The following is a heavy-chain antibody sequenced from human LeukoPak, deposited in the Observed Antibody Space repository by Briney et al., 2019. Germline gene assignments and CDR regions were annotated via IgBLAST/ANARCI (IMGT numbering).Heavy chain of an antibody. Sequence: GGSLRLSCAASGFSFRRYAMNWVRQAPGKGLEWVAYVNAESTDILYADSVRGRFTISRDNSKNTLYLQMNSLRTEDTALYYCARARVVAGFLWLDPWGQGTLVTVSS. J-gene: IGHJ5*02. D-gene: IGHD6-19*01. V-gene: IGHV3-48*01. CDR2: VNAESTDI. CDR3: ARARVVAGFLWLDP. CDR1: GFSFRRYA.